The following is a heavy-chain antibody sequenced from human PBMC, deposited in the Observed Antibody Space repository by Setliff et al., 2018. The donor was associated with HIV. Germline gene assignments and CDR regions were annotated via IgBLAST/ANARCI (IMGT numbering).Heavy chain of an antibody. CDR1: GGSIGNFY. CDR3: ARYGPASVIWFGYLDY. J-gene: IGHJ4*02. D-gene: IGHD3-10*01. CDR2: IYTSGST. V-gene: IGHV4-4*08. Sequence: SETLSLTCTVSGGSIGNFYCSWIRQYPGKGLEWLGYIYTSGSTNYNPSLKSRVTISVDTSKNQFYLKMDSVTAADTAFYYCARYGPASVIWFGYLDYWGPGMSVTVSS.